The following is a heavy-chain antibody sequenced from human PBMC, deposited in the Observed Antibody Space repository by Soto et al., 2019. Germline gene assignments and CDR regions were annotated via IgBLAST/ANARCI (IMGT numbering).Heavy chain of an antibody. CDR2: IYTSGST. D-gene: IGHD2-2*01. CDR1: ARSSTTGDYN. Sequence: PPDTLFLTGSVSARSSTTGDYNWSWIRQPVGKGLEWVGRIYTSGSTNYNPSLKSRVTMSVDTSKNQFSLELSSVPAADTAVYYCARDMGCISTSCYSDYRVQGTLV. V-gene: IGHV4-61*02. J-gene: IGHJ4*01. CDR3: ARDMGCISTSCYSDY.